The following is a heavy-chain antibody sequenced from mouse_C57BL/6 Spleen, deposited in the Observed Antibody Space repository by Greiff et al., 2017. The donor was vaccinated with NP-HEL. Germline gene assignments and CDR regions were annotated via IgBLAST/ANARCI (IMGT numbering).Heavy chain of an antibody. V-gene: IGHV1-82*01. CDR1: GYAFSSSW. J-gene: IGHJ4*01. Sequence: QVQLQQSGPELVKPGASVKISCKASGYAFSSSWMNWVKQRPGKGLEWIGRIYPGDGDTNYNGKFKGKATLTADKSSSTAYMQLSSLTSEDSAVYFCARSVYYYGSSAYAMDYWGQGTSVTVSS. D-gene: IGHD1-1*01. CDR3: ARSVYYYGSSAYAMDY. CDR2: IYPGDGDT.